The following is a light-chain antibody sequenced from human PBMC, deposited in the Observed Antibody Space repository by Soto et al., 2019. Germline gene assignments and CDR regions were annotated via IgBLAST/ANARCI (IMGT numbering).Light chain of an antibody. CDR3: CSYAGSYINYV. V-gene: IGLV2-11*01. J-gene: IGLJ1*01. CDR2: DVS. Sequence: QSALTQPRSVSGSPGQSVTISCTGTSSDVGGYNYVSWYQQHPGKAPKLMIYDVSKRPSGVTDRFSGSKSGHTASLTISGLQAEDEADYYCCSYAGSYINYVFGTGTKLTVL. CDR1: SSDVGGYNY.